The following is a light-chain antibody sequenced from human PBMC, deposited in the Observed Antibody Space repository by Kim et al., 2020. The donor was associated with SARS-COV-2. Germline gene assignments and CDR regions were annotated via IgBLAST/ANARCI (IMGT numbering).Light chain of an antibody. V-gene: IGLV2-8*01. Sequence: PGQTTTTSCTRNSSDRGAYHYVSWYQQPPETAPKIMIGEVTSRPSVVPDCFSCSKADNTASMTTAGLQAEDEDDYYCSSDAGGRYVFGTGTKVTVL. J-gene: IGLJ1*01. CDR3: SSDAGGRYV. CDR2: EVT. CDR1: SSDRGAYHY.